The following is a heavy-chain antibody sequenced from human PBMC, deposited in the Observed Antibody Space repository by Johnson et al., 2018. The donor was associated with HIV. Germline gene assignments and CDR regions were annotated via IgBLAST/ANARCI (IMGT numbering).Heavy chain of an antibody. CDR3: ARVDGSTWYSLYDAFDI. CDR2: INQDGSEK. Sequence: VQLVESGGGVVQPGRSLRLSCAASGFTFSSYAMHWVRQAPGKGLEWVANINQDGSEKYYVDSVKGRFTISRDNAKKSLYLQMNSLRAEDTAVYYCARVDGSTWYSLYDAFDIWGQGTMVTVSS. D-gene: IGHD6-13*01. V-gene: IGHV3-7*02. J-gene: IGHJ3*02. CDR1: GFTFSSYA.